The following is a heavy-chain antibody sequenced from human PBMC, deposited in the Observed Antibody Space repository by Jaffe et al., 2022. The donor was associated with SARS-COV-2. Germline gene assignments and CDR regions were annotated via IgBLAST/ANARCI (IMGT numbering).Heavy chain of an antibody. V-gene: IGHV3-11*01. CDR3: ARDGSLTS. J-gene: IGHJ5*02. CDR2: ISSGSGSFT. Sequence: QVQLVESGGGLVKPGGSLRLSCVGSGFTFRDSYMNWIRQAPGKGLEWLSYISSGSGSFTYYAESVKGRFTVSRDNAKNSLYLQMNSLTAEDTAVYYCARDGSLTSWGQGTLVTVSS. CDR1: GFTFRDSY. D-gene: IGHD1-20*01.